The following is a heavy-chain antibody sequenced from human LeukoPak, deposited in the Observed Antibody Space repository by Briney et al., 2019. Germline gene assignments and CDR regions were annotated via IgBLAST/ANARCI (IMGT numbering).Heavy chain of an antibody. CDR1: GFTFSDYD. CDR3: AKEHITMVRSYAFDI. V-gene: IGHV3-23*01. CDR2: ISKSGDNT. J-gene: IGHJ3*02. Sequence: GGSLRLSCAASGFTFSDYDMGWVRQAPGKGLEWVSTISKSGDNTYYADSVRGRFTISRDNSKNTLYLQMNNLRVDDAAVYYCAKEHITMVRSYAFDIWGQGPMVTVSS. D-gene: IGHD3-10*01.